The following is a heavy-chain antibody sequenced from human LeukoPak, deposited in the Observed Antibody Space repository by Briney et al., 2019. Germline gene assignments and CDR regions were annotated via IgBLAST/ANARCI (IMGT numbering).Heavy chain of an antibody. CDR2: IYYSGST. J-gene: IGHJ4*02. Sequence: SETLSLTCTFSGGSIRSHYWSWIRQPPGKGLEWIGYIYYSGSTNYNPSLKSRVTISVDTSKNQFSLKLSSVTAADTAVYYCARDRGDYDSSGYYGYFDYWGQGALVTVSS. CDR1: GGSIRSHY. CDR3: ARDRGDYDSSGYYGYFDY. V-gene: IGHV4-59*11. D-gene: IGHD3-22*01.